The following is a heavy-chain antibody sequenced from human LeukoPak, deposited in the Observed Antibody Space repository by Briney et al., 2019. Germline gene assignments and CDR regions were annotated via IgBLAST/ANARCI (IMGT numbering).Heavy chain of an antibody. CDR1: GFTFSTYA. D-gene: IGHD6-13*01. Sequence: GGSLRLSCAASGFTFSTYAIHWVRQAPCKGLEWVAVISYDGSTKHYVDSVKGRFTISRDNSKSTLYLQMNSLRAEDTAVYYCARDGVAAAGNFNFHYWGQGTLVTVSS. J-gene: IGHJ4*02. V-gene: IGHV3-30*04. CDR3: ARDGVAAAGNFNFHY. CDR2: ISYDGSTK.